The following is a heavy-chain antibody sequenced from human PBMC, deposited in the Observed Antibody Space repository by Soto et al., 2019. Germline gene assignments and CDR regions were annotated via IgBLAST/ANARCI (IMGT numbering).Heavy chain of an antibody. CDR3: ARGAVRYFDWLGWFDP. CDR2: IYYSGST. V-gene: IGHV4-61*01. J-gene: IGHJ5*02. D-gene: IGHD3-9*01. CDR1: GGSVSSGSYY. Sequence: QVQLQESGPGLVKPSETLSLTCTVSGGSVSSGSYYWSWIRQPPGKGLEWIGYIYYSGSTNYNPSLRSRVTISVDTSKNQFSLKLSSVTAADTSVYYCARGAVRYFDWLGWFDPWGQGPLVTVSS.